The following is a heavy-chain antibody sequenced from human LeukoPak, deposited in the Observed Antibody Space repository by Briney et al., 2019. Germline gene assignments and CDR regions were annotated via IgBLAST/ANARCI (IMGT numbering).Heavy chain of an antibody. CDR3: ARGNVLRYFDWLFPSDY. D-gene: IGHD3-9*01. Sequence: ASVKVSCKASVDTFTSYYMHWVRQAPGQGLEWMGWINTNSGGTNYAQKFQGRVTMTRDTSISTAYMELSRLRSDDTAVYYCARGNVLRYFDWLFPSDYWGQGTLVTVSS. V-gene: IGHV1-2*02. J-gene: IGHJ4*02. CDR1: VDTFTSYY. CDR2: INTNSGGT.